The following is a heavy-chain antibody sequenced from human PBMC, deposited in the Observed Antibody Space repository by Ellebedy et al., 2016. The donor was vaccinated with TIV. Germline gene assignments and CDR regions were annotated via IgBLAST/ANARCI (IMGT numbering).Heavy chain of an antibody. J-gene: IGHJ5*02. Sequence: MPSETLSLTCTVSGGSISSYYWSWIRQPPGKGLEWIGEIHHTGSANYNPSLKTRVTIPVGKSKNQFSLNLYSVTSADTAVYYGARGGGGTLPPRPRCFDPWGQGTLVTVSS. D-gene: IGHD6-6*01. V-gene: IGHV4-59*12. CDR2: IHHTGSA. CDR3: ARGGGGTLPPRPRCFDP. CDR1: GGSISSYY.